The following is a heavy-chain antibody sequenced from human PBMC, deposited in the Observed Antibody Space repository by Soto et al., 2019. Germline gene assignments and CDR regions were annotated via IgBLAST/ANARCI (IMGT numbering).Heavy chain of an antibody. CDR1: SGSISNGDW. V-gene: IGHV4-4*02. D-gene: IGHD3-3*01. J-gene: IGHJ5*02. Sequence: QVYLQESGPGLVKPSGTLSLTCTVSSGSISNGDWWGWVRQPPGKGVEWIGEIFRSGSTDYNPSLKSRATISIDKSKNQIFLKLSSVNAADTAVYYCTRDVWSGFYKWFDLWGQGTLVTVSS. CDR2: IFRSGST. CDR3: TRDVWSGFYKWFDL.